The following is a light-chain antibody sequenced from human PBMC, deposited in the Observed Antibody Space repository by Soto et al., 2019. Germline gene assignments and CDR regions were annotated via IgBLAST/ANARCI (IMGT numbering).Light chain of an antibody. CDR2: DAS. J-gene: IGKJ1*01. CDR3: QQRSNWIWT. CDR1: QSVSSY. Sequence: EIVFTQSPATLSLSPGERATLSCRASQSVSSYLAWYQQKPGQAPRLLIYDASNRETGIPARFSGSGSGTEFTLTISSLEPEDFEVYDCQQRSNWIWTFGQGTKVDIK. V-gene: IGKV3-11*01.